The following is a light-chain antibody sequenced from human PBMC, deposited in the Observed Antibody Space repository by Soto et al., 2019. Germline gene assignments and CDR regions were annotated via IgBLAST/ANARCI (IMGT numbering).Light chain of an antibody. J-gene: IGKJ2*01. CDR1: QSVSNY. Sequence: EIVLTQSPATLSLSPGERATLSCRASQSVSNYLAWYQQKPGQAPRLLIYDASNRANGIPGRFSGSGSGTDFTLTISSLEPEDFAVYYCQQRTNWPLYTFGQGTKLEIK. CDR2: DAS. CDR3: QQRTNWPLYT. V-gene: IGKV3-11*01.